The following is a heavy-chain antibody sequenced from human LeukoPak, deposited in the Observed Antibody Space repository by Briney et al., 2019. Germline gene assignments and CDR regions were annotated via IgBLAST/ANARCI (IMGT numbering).Heavy chain of an antibody. D-gene: IGHD1-26*01. CDR3: ARDVGIVGATAGY. Sequence: ASVKVSCKASEYTFTSYYMHWVRQASGQGLEWMGWINPNSGGTNYAQKFQGRVTMTRDTSISTAYMELSRLRSDDTAVYYCARDVGIVGATAGYWGQGTLVTVSS. J-gene: IGHJ4*02. CDR1: EYTFTSYY. V-gene: IGHV1-2*02. CDR2: INPNSGGT.